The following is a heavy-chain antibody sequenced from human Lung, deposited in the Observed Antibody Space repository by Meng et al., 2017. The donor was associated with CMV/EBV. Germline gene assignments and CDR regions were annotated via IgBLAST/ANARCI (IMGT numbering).Heavy chain of an antibody. J-gene: IGHJ4*02. CDR1: GYTFTSYG. CDR2: ISAYNGNT. V-gene: IGHV1-18*01. D-gene: IGHD2-2*01. CDR3: ASSSDIVVVPAAPFDY. Sequence: ASVKVSXKASGYTFTSYGISWVRQAPGQGLEWMGWISAYNGNTNYAQKLQGRVTMTTDTSTSTAYMELRSLRSDDTAVYYCASSSDIVVVPAAPFDYWGQGTLVTFSS.